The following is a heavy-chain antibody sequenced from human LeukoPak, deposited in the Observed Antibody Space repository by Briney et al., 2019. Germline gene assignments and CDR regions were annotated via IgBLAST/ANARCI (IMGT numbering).Heavy chain of an antibody. Sequence: PGGSLRLSCAASGFTFSSYAMHWVRQAPGKGLEWVAVISYDGSNKYYADSVKGRFTISRDNSKNTLYLQMNSLRAEDTAVYYCARLPIAAAGDYWGQGTLVTVSS. CDR1: GFTFSSYA. CDR3: ARLPIAAAGDY. V-gene: IGHV3-30*04. J-gene: IGHJ4*02. CDR2: ISYDGSNK. D-gene: IGHD6-13*01.